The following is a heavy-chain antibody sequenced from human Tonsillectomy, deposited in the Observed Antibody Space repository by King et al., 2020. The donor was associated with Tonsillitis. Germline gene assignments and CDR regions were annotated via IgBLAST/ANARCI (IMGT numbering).Heavy chain of an antibody. V-gene: IGHV3-30*18. Sequence: VQLVESGGGVVQPGRSLRLSCAASGFTFSSYGMHWVRQAPGKGLEWVAVISYDRSNKYYADSVKGRFTISRDNSNNTLHLQMNSLGAEDTAVYYCVKGGDSSGWYLELGYYYGMDVWGQGTTVTVSS. J-gene: IGHJ6*02. CDR1: GFTFSSYG. CDR3: VKGGDSSGWYLELGYYYGMDV. D-gene: IGHD6-19*01. CDR2: ISYDRSNK.